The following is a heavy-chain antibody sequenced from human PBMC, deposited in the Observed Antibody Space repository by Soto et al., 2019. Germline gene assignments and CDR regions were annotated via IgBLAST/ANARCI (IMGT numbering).Heavy chain of an antibody. D-gene: IGHD6-13*01. Sequence: GGALRLSRAVSAFTFTSYAKNSVRLAAGKGLEWVSAISGTGYNTYYADSVKGRFTISRDNTKNTLYLQMNSLRAKDTAVYYCAKAGFSSSWSPTYFDYWGQGTLVTVSS. CDR1: AFTFTSYA. CDR2: ISGTGYNT. V-gene: IGHV3-23*01. CDR3: AKAGFSSSWSPTYFDY. J-gene: IGHJ4*02.